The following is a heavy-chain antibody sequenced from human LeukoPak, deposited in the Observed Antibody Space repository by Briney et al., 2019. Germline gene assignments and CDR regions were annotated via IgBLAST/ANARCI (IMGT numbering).Heavy chain of an antibody. Sequence: GASAKVSCKASGYTFTGYYMHWVRQAPGQGLEWMGWINPNSGGTNYAQKFQGRVTMIRDTSISTAYMELSRLRSDDTAVYYCARDFNEYSSGSDAFDIWGQGTMVAVSS. D-gene: IGHD6-19*01. CDR1: GYTFTGYY. J-gene: IGHJ3*02. CDR3: ARDFNEYSSGSDAFDI. CDR2: INPNSGGT. V-gene: IGHV1-2*02.